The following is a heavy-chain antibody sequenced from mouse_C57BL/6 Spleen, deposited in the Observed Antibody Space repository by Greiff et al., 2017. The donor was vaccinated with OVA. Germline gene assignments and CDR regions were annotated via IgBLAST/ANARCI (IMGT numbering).Heavy chain of an antibody. V-gene: IGHV5-4*01. CDR1: GFTFSSYA. CDR3: AREGYDYDEGYFDV. D-gene: IGHD2-4*01. Sequence: VHLVESGGGLVKPGGSLKLSCAASGFTFSSYAMSWVRQTPEKRLEWVATISDGGSYTYYPDNVKGRFTISRDNAKNNLYLQMSQLKSEDTAMYYCAREGYDYDEGYFDVWGTGTTVTVSS. CDR2: ISDGGSYT. J-gene: IGHJ1*03.